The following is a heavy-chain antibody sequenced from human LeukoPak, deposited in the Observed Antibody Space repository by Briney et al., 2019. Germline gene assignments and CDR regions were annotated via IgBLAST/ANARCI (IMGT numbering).Heavy chain of an antibody. CDR1: GXTVSINY. J-gene: IGHJ4*02. CDR3: AKLGGGSCYNPFNY. V-gene: IGHV3-53*01. Sequence: GGSLRLSCAASGXTVSINYMSWVRQAPGRGLESVSIIYSGGSTYYADSVKGRFTISRDNSKNTLYLQMNSLRAEDTAVYYCAKLGGGSCYNPFNYWGQGTLVTVSS. D-gene: IGHD2-2*02. CDR2: IYSGGST.